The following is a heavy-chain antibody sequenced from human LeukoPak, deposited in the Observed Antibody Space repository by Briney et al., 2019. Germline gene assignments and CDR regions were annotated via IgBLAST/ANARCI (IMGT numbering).Heavy chain of an antibody. CDR2: INHSGST. J-gene: IGHJ5*02. V-gene: IGHV4-34*01. Sequence: SETLSLTCAVYGGSFSGYYWSWIRQPSGKGLEWIGEINHSGSTNYNPSLKSRVTISVDTSKNQFSLKLSSVTAADTAVYYCARRRGYSYGSNWFDPWGQGTLVTVSS. D-gene: IGHD5-18*01. CDR3: ARRRGYSYGSNWFDP. CDR1: GGSFSGYY.